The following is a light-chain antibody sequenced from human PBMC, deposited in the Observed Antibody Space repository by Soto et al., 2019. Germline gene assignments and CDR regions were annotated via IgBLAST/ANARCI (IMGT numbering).Light chain of an antibody. J-gene: IGKJ1*01. CDR2: KAS. CDR3: QQYNIYWT. CDR1: QSVRSW. V-gene: IGKV1-5*03. Sequence: DIQMTQSPSTLSASVGDRVTITCRASQSVRSWLAWYQQKPGKAPKLLIYKASTLQSGVPSRFSGSGSGTEFTLTISSLQPDDFATYYCQQYNIYWTFGQGTKVDIK.